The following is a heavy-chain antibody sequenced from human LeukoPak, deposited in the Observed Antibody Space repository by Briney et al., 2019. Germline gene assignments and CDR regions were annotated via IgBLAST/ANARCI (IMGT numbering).Heavy chain of an antibody. CDR3: ASTSYYSSSSWFDP. D-gene: IGHD6-6*01. J-gene: IGHJ5*02. Sequence: GGSLRLSCAASGFTFSDYYMSWIRQAPGKGLEWVSYISSSGSTIYYADSVKGRFTISRDNAKNSLYLRMNSLRAEDTAVYYCASTSYYSSSSWFDPWGQGTLVTVSS. CDR2: ISSSGSTI. V-gene: IGHV3-11*01. CDR1: GFTFSDYY.